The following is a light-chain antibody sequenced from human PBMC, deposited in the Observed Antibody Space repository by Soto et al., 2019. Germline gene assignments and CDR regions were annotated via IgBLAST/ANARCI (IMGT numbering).Light chain of an antibody. J-gene: IGKJ1*01. CDR3: LQYNSYPWT. CDR2: AAS. V-gene: IGKV1-17*01. CDR1: QDIGTD. Sequence: DAQMTQSPSSLSASVGDRVTITCRASQDIGTDLGWYQLRPGRAPKCLIYAASSLQSGVPSGFSGSGSGTEFTLTISSLQPEHFATYYCLQYNSYPWTFGQGTKVEI.